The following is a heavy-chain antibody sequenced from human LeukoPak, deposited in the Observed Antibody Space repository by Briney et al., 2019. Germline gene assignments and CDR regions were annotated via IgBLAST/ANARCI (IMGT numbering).Heavy chain of an antibody. CDR3: AKEEYYESSGWVGDY. CDR2: ISYDGSNK. V-gene: IGHV3-30-3*01. J-gene: IGHJ4*02. D-gene: IGHD3-3*01. CDR1: GFTFSSYA. Sequence: GRSLRLSCAASGFTFSSYAMHWVRQAPGKGLEWVAVISYDGSNKYYADSVKGRFTISRDNSKNTLYLQMNSLRVEGTAVYYCAKEEYYESSGWVGDYWGQGTPVTVSS.